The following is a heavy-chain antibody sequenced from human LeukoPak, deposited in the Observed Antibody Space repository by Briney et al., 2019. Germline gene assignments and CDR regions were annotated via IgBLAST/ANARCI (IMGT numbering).Heavy chain of an antibody. CDR3: AKDLRGYSSSWCSHSDFDY. J-gene: IGHJ4*02. CDR1: GFTVSSNY. Sequence: TGGSLRLSCTASGFTVSSNYMSWARQAPGKGLEWVSVIYSGGSTYYADSVKGRFTISRDNSKNTLYLQMNSLRAEDTAVYYCAKDLRGYSSSWCSHSDFDYWGQGTLVTVSS. D-gene: IGHD6-13*01. V-gene: IGHV3-53*01. CDR2: IYSGGST.